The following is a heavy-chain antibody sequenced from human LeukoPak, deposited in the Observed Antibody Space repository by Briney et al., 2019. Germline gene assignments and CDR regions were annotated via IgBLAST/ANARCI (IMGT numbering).Heavy chain of an antibody. J-gene: IGHJ6*02. D-gene: IGHD4-17*01. CDR2: ISGSGGST. CDR3: AKAGMTTVTGIQSYYYYGTDV. V-gene: IGHV3-23*01. CDR1: GFTFSSYA. Sequence: GGSLRLSCAASGFTFSSYAMSWVRQAPGKGLEWVSAISGSGGSTYYADSVKGRSTISRDNSKNTLYLQMNSLRAEDTAVYYCAKAGMTTVTGIQSYYYYGTDVWGQGTTVNVSS.